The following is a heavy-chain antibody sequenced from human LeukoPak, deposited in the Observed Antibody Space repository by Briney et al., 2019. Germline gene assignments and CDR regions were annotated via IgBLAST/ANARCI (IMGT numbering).Heavy chain of an antibody. CDR1: GIAFGTYA. Sequence: GGSLRLSCVASGIAFGTYAMSWVRQAPGKGLEWVAAISGTAVTIDYADSVKGRFTTSRDNSKNTLYLQMRSLRVEDTAVYYCAKAPGYGSENPFDLWGQGTLLTVSS. CDR3: AKAPGYGSENPFDL. CDR2: ISGTAVTI. D-gene: IGHD3-10*01. V-gene: IGHV3-23*01. J-gene: IGHJ4*02.